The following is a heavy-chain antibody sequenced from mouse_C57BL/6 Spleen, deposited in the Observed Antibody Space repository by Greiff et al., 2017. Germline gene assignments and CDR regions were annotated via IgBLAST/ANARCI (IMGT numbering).Heavy chain of an antibody. V-gene: IGHV1-80*01. J-gene: IGHJ3*01. CDR2: IYPGDGDT. Sequence: QVQLKESGAELVKPGASVKISCKASGYAFSSYWMNWVKQRPGKGLEWIGQIYPGDGDTNYNGKFKGKATLTADKSSSTAYMQLSSLTSEDSAVYFCARRGLGYDWGQGTLVTVSA. CDR1: GYAFSSYW. CDR3: ARRGLGYD. D-gene: IGHD2-2*01.